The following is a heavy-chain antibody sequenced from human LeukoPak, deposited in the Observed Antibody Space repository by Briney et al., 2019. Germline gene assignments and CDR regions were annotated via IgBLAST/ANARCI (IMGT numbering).Heavy chain of an antibody. D-gene: IGHD4-11*01. J-gene: IGHJ4*02. CDR1: GGSISNYY. CDR2: IYYSGSP. CDR3: ARGGLGGITAYSNYLFDY. Sequence: SETLSLTCTVSGGSISNYYWSWLRQPPGEGLEWIGYIYYSGSPNYNPSLKSLVTISIDTSKHQFSLNRTSVTPADTGVYYCARGGLGGITAYSNYLFDYWGQGTLVTVSS. V-gene: IGHV4-59*08.